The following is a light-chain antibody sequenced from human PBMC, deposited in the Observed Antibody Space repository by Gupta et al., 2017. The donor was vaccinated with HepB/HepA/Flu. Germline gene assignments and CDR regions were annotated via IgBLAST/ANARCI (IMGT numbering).Light chain of an antibody. Sequence: QLVLTQSPSASASLGASVKLTCNLSSGHSSYAIAWHQQQPEKGPRYLMKLNSDGSHSKGDGIPDRFSGSSSGAERYLTISSLQSEDEADYYCQTWGTGTHVVFGGGTKLTVL. CDR1: SGHSSYA. J-gene: IGLJ2*01. CDR3: QTWGTGTHVV. CDR2: LNSDGSH. V-gene: IGLV4-69*01.